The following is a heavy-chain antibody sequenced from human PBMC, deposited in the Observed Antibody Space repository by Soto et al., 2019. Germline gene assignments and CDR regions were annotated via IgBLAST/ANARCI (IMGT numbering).Heavy chain of an antibody. CDR1: GGTFSSYA. D-gene: IGHD5-12*01. CDR3: AREGRDGYHLGSSLTRPIDY. J-gene: IGHJ4*02. Sequence: QVQLVQSGAEVKKPGSSVKVSCKASGGTFSSYAISWVRQAPGQGLEWMGGIIPTFGTANYAQKFQGRVTITADESTSTACMGRSSLGSEATAVYYCAREGRDGYHLGSSLTRPIDYWGQGTLVTVSS. V-gene: IGHV1-69*12. CDR2: IIPTFGTA.